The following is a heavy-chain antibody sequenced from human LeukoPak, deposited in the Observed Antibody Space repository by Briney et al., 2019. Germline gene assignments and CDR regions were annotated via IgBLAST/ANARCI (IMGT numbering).Heavy chain of an antibody. D-gene: IGHD1-26*01. Sequence: GSLRLSCAASGFTFSRYTMNWVRQPPGKGLEWIGSIYYSGSTFYNPSLKSRVTISLDMSKTHFSLKLSSVTAADTAVYYCAGESIVGANFDYWGQGTLVTVSS. V-gene: IGHV4-39*07. CDR2: IYYSGST. CDR1: GFTFSRYT. CDR3: AGESIVGANFDY. J-gene: IGHJ4*02.